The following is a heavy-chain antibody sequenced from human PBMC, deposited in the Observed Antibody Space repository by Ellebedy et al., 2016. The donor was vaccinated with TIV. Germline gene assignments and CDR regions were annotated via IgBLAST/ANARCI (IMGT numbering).Heavy chain of an antibody. V-gene: IGHV4-39*01. Sequence: MPSETLSLTCTVSGGSISSGGYYRSWIRQHPGKGLEWIGYIYYSGSTYYNPPLKSRVTISVDTSKNQFSLKLSSVTAADTAVYYCARHAYYGSGSFNDYWGQGTLVTVSS. CDR1: GGSISSGGYY. J-gene: IGHJ4*02. D-gene: IGHD3-10*01. CDR2: IYYSGST. CDR3: ARHAYYGSGSFNDY.